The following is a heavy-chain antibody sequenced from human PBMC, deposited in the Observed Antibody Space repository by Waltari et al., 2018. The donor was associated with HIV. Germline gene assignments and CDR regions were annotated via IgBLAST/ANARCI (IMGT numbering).Heavy chain of an antibody. CDR1: GVTFRSHA. Sequence: EVKLVQSGGGLVQPGGSLRLSCTASGVTFRSHAMSWVRQTPGKGLQWVSTISGSGSHTYYADSAKGRFTISRANSENTLFLQMTRLRVEDTARYFCAKDFDTSGLPYVVIDSWGQGTLVTVSS. CDR3: AKDFDTSGLPYVVIDS. V-gene: IGHV3-23*04. D-gene: IGHD3-22*01. CDR2: ISGSGSHT. J-gene: IGHJ4*02.